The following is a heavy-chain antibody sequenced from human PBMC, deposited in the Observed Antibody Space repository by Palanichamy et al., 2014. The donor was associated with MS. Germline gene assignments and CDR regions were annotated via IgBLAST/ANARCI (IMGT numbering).Heavy chain of an antibody. CDR1: GFTFSSYW. V-gene: IGHV3-74*03. Sequence: EVQLVESGGGVLQPGGSLRLSCAASGFTFSSYWMHWVRQASGKGLVWVSRIDSDGNNIQYAGSVKGRFNISRDNAKNTLYLQMNSLRVEDTAVYYCARVLAGGCMDVWGQGTTVTISS. D-gene: IGHD6-13*01. CDR2: IDSDGNNI. CDR3: ARVLAGGCMDV. J-gene: IGHJ6*02.